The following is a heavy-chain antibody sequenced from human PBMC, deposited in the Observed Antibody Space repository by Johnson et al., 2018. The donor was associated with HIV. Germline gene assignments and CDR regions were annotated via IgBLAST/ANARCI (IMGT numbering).Heavy chain of an antibody. J-gene: IGHJ3*02. V-gene: IGHV3-30*03. CDR2: LSYDGIQT. CDR1: GFTFDDYA. D-gene: IGHD1-26*01. Sequence: QVQLVESGGGLVQPGRSLRLSCAASGFTFDDYAMHWVRQAPGKGLEWVALLSYDGIQTYYVDFVKARFPISRDDARNTLYLQMNSLRAEDTALYYCARVWSGSYYSNAFDIWGQGTMVTVSS. CDR3: ARVWSGSYYSNAFDI.